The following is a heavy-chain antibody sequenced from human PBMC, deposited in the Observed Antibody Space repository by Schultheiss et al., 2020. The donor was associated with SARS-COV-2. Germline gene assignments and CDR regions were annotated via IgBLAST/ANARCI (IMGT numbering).Heavy chain of an antibody. CDR2: INHSGST. J-gene: IGHJ6*02. V-gene: IGHV4-39*07. CDR1: GGSISSGSYY. CDR3: ASAALTAVARDSKFYYYYGMDV. Sequence: SETLSLTCTVSGGSISSGSYYWSWIRQPPGKGLEWIGEINHSGSTNYNPSLKSRVTISVDTSKNQFSLKLSSVTAADTAVYYCASAALTAVARDSKFYYYYGMDVWGPGTTVTVSS. D-gene: IGHD6-19*01.